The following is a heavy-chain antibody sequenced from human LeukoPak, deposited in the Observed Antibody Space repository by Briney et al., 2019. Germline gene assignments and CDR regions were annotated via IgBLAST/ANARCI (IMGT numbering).Heavy chain of an antibody. D-gene: IGHD3-10*01. V-gene: IGHV4-39*01. CDR1: GASISSSLHY. Sequence: PSETLSLTCTASGASISSSLHYWAWIRQPPGKGLEWIGTISDRGSTYHNPSLKGRVTMSLDTSKNQFSLRLSSVTAADTAVYYCAGYHYYGSGNYFDYWGRGTPVTVSS. J-gene: IGHJ4*02. CDR2: ISDRGST. CDR3: AGYHYYGSGNYFDY.